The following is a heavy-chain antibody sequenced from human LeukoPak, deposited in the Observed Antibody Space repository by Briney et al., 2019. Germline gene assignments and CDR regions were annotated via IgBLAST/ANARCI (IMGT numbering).Heavy chain of an antibody. CDR2: ISYDGSNK. CDR1: GFTFSSYG. D-gene: IGHD6-6*01. CDR3: AKDGPGWSSSSHAFDI. J-gene: IGHJ3*02. V-gene: IGHV3-30*18. Sequence: GGSLRLSCAASGFTFSSYGMHWVRQAPGKGLEWVAVISYDGSNKYYADSVKGRFTISRDNSKNTLYLQMNSLRAEDTAVYYCAKDGPGWSSSSHAFDIWGQGTMVTVSS.